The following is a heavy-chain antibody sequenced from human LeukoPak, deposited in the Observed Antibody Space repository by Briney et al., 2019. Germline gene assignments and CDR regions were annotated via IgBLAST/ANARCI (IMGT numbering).Heavy chain of an antibody. D-gene: IGHD3-9*01. CDR2: ISGSGGST. CDR1: GFTFSSYA. CDR3: AKGTYYDILTGPTYFDY. V-gene: IGHV3-23*01. J-gene: IGHJ4*02. Sequence: GGSLRPSCAASGFTFSSYAMSWVRQAPGKGLEWVSAISGSGGSTYYADSVKGRFTISRDNSKNTLYLQMNSLRAKDTAVYYCAKGTYYDILTGPTYFDYWGQGTLVTVSS.